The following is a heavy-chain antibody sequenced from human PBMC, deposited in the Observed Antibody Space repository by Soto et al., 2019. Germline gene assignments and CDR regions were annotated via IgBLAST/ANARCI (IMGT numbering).Heavy chain of an antibody. CDR1: GFTFSRYE. D-gene: IGHD3-3*01. Sequence: GGSLRLSCAVSGFTFSRYEMNWVRQAPGKGLEWVSYISDSGNTIYCADSVKGRFTISRDNAKNSLYLQMNNLRAEDTGVYYCARDADWRDFWSGYSLKYPVMDVWGQGTTLTISS. CDR3: ARDADWRDFWSGYSLKYPVMDV. V-gene: IGHV3-48*03. CDR2: ISDSGNTI. J-gene: IGHJ6*02.